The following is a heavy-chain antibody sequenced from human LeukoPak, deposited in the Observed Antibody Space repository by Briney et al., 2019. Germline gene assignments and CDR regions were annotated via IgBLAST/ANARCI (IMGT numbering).Heavy chain of an antibody. J-gene: IGHJ6*04. D-gene: IGHD3-10*02. CDR2: INSDGSST. V-gene: IGHV3-74*01. Sequence: GGSLRLSCAASGFIFSSYWMHWVRQAPGKGLVWVSRINSDGSSTSYADSVKGRFTISRDNAKNTLYLQMNSLRAEDTAVYYCAELGITMIGGVWGKGTTVTISS. CDR3: AELGITMIGGV. CDR1: GFIFSSYW.